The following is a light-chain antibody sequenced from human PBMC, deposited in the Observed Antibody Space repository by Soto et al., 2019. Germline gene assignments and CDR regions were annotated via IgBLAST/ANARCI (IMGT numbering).Light chain of an antibody. CDR2: KAS. V-gene: IGKV1-5*03. CDR3: QQYDSYWT. J-gene: IGKJ1*01. Sequence: DIQMTQSPSTLSASVGDRVTITCRASQSINNWLAWYQQKPGKAPKLLIYKASTLESGVPSRFSGSGSGTEFTLTISSLHPDDFATYYCQQYDSYWTFGQGTKVEIK. CDR1: QSINNW.